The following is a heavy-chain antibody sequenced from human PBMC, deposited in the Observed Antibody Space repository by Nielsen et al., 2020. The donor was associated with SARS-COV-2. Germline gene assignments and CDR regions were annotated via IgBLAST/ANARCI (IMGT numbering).Heavy chain of an antibody. CDR3: ATFHYYDSSAFDY. Sequence: GESLKISCAASGFTFSSYSMNWVRQAPGKGLEWVPSISSSSSYIYYADSVKGRFTISRDNAKNSLYLQMNSLRAEDTAVYYCATFHYYDSSAFDYWGQGTLVTVSS. D-gene: IGHD3-22*01. J-gene: IGHJ4*02. V-gene: IGHV3-21*01. CDR2: ISSSSSYI. CDR1: GFTFSSYS.